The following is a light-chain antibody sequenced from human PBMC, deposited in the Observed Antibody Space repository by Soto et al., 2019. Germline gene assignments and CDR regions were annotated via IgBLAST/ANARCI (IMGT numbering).Light chain of an antibody. CDR1: QSVSSH. Sequence: EVVLTQSPSALSFSPGERATLSCRASQSVSSHLAWYQQNPGQPPRLLIYGASTRATGIPARFSGSGSGTEFTLTISSLQSEDFAVYYCQQYNNWPPITFGQRTRLEI. V-gene: IGKV3D-15*01. CDR3: QQYNNWPPIT. J-gene: IGKJ5*01. CDR2: GAS.